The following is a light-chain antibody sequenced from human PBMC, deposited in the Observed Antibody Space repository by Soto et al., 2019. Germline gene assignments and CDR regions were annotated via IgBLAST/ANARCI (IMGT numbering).Light chain of an antibody. J-gene: IGLJ2*01. CDR2: RND. Sequence: QPVLTQPPSMFGTPGQRVAISCSGGSSNVGRNYVYWYQQLPGTAPKLLISRNDQRPSGVPDRFSGSKSGTSGSLAISGLRSEDEADYYCAAWDDSLSGPVFGGGTKVTVL. CDR3: AAWDDSLSGPV. V-gene: IGLV1-47*01. CDR1: SSNVGRNY.